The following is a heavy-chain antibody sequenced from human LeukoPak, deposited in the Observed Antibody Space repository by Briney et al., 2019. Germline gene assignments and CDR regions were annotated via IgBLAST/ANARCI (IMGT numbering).Heavy chain of an antibody. D-gene: IGHD3-9*01. CDR2: ISWNSVDV. Sequence: GGSLRLSCVLSGGTFDDYAMHWVRQSPGRGLEWVSGISWNSVDVVYTASVRGRFTISRDNAKNSSYLQMNNLRPEDTALYYCATGNDILASFYEWGLGTLVTVSS. CDR1: GGTFDDYA. V-gene: IGHV3-9*01. CDR3: ATGNDILASFYE. J-gene: IGHJ4*02.